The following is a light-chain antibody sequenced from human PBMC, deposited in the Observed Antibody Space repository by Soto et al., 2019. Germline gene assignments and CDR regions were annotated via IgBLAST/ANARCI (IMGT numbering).Light chain of an antibody. CDR3: QQSMTVPLT. J-gene: IGKJ4*01. CDR2: AVS. Sequence: DIQMTQSPASLSASVGDRGTITCRASQSINGYLNWYQQKLGEAPNLLIYAVSSLQSGVPSRFSGSGSGTVFTLNIRSLQPEDFASDFCQQSMTVPLTFGGGTKVEIK. CDR1: QSINGY. V-gene: IGKV1-39*01.